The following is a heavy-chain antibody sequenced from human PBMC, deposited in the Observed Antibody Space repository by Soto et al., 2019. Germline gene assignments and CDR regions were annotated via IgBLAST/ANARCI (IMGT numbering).Heavy chain of an antibody. CDR1: GFTFSSYA. CDR3: GNYIEPYYSARGIFYAP. V-gene: IGHV3-23*01. CDR2: ISGNGGTT. J-gene: IGHJ5*02. Sequence: GGSLRLACAASGFTFSSYAMTWVRQAPGKGLECVSGISGNGGTTYYADSVKGRFTISRDNSENTLYLQMNTLRAEDTAIYYCGNYIEPYYSARGIFYAPGAQGALDPVSA. D-gene: IGHD3-10*01.